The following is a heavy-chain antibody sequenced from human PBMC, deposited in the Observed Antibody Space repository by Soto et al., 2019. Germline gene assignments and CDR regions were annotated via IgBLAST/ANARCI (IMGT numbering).Heavy chain of an antibody. CDR1: GGSFSDYF. D-gene: IGHD3-3*01. Sequence: QVQLQQWGAGLLKPAETLSLTCAIYGGSFSDYFWCWLRQSPGTGLEWIGESNHSGSTNYNSSLKSRVTIAVDTSKSQFFLKLTSVTAADTAVYYCARGRFWSGNFENWCQGTLVTVS. J-gene: IGHJ4*02. CDR2: SNHSGST. CDR3: ARGRFWSGNFEN. V-gene: IGHV4-34*01.